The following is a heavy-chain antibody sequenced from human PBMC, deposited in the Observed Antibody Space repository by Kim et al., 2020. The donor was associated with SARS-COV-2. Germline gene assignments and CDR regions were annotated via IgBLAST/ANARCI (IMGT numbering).Heavy chain of an antibody. J-gene: IGHJ6*02. CDR3: ATGPPFIVGATGDRFFYYGMDV. D-gene: IGHD1-26*01. Sequence: ASVKVSCKVSGYTLTELSMHWVRQAPGKGLEWKGGFDPEDGETIYAQKFQGRVTMTEDTSTDTAYMELSSLRSEDTAVYYCATGPPFIVGATGDRFFYYGMDVWGQGTTVTVSS. V-gene: IGHV1-24*01. CDR2: FDPEDGET. CDR1: GYTLTELS.